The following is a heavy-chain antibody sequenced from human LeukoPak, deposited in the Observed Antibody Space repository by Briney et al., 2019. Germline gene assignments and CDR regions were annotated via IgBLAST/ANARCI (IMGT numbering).Heavy chain of an antibody. Sequence: GGSLRLSCAASGFTFSSYDMHWVRQATGKGLEWVSAIGTAGDTYYPGSVKGRFTISRENAKNSLYLQMNSLRAGDTAVYYCARARPGSGSYFFFDYWGQGTLVTVSS. V-gene: IGHV3-13*01. D-gene: IGHD3-10*01. CDR2: IGTAGDT. CDR3: ARARPGSGSYFFFDY. J-gene: IGHJ4*02. CDR1: GFTFSSYD.